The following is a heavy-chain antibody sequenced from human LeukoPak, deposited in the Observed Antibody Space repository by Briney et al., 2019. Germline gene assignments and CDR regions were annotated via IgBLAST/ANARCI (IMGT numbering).Heavy chain of an antibody. V-gene: IGHV3-53*01. Sequence: PGGSLRLSCAASGFTVSSNYMSWVRQAPGKGLEWVSVIYSGGSTYYADSVKGRFTISRDNSKNTLYLQMNSLRAEDTAVCYCARYYDSSGYYGFDYWGQGTLVTVSS. CDR1: GFTVSSNY. CDR3: ARYYDSSGYYGFDY. J-gene: IGHJ4*02. D-gene: IGHD3-22*01. CDR2: IYSGGST.